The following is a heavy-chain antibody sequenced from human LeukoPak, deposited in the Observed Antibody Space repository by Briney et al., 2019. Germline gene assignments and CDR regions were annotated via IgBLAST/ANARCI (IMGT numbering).Heavy chain of an antibody. Sequence: GGSLRLSCAASGFTFSSYWMHWVRQAPGKGLVWVSRINSDGSSTSYADSVKGRFTISRDNAKNTLYLQMNSLRAEDTAVYYCARGYSDLYYDFWSGPFTYWGQGTLVTVSS. V-gene: IGHV3-74*01. J-gene: IGHJ4*02. CDR2: INSDGSST. D-gene: IGHD3-3*01. CDR3: ARGYSDLYYDFWSGPFTY. CDR1: GFTFSSYW.